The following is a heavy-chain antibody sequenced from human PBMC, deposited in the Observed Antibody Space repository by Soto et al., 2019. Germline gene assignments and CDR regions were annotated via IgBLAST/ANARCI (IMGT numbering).Heavy chain of an antibody. J-gene: IGHJ6*02. CDR2: IAYDGNEK. Sequence: QVQLVESGGGVVQPGTSPRLSCAASGFTFKTHAMHWVRQAPGKGLEWMAVIAYDGNEKFYADSVKGRFTISRDNSKNALYLQINTRRNEDTAVYYCGKDVGDYVPYYYGVDVWGQGTTVTVSS. V-gene: IGHV3-30*18. CDR3: GKDVGDYVPYYYGVDV. D-gene: IGHD1-26*01. CDR1: GFTFKTHA.